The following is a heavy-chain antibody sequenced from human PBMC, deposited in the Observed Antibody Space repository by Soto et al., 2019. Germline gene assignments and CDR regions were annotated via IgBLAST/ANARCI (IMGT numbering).Heavy chain of an antibody. J-gene: IGHJ6*02. CDR1: GVTFSKFI. V-gene: IGHV1-69*01. D-gene: IGHD6-19*01. CDR2: IIPIFGTA. Sequence: QVQLEQSGGEVKKPGSSVKVSCKASGVTFSKFIMTWVRQAPGLGLEWVGGIIPIFGTANYAQKFQGRVTITAEESTSTAEREVSNLRSEDTAVYYCAKVGYSSPMGYYYGMDVWGQGTAVTVSS. CDR3: AKVGYSSPMGYYYGMDV.